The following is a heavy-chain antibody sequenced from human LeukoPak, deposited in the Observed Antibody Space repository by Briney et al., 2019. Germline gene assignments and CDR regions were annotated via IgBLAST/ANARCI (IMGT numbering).Heavy chain of an antibody. D-gene: IGHD3-22*01. CDR1: GYTFTNYA. CDR3: VRDGAGSTGYLGLGALYLYYYAMDV. CDR2: INTNTGNP. J-gene: IGHJ6*02. Sequence: ASVKVSCKASGYTFTNYAINWVRQAPGQGLEWMAWINTNTGNPTYAQGFTGRFVFSLDTSISTAYLDISTLKAEDTAVYYCVRDGAGSTGYLGLGALYLYYYAMDVWGQGTTVTVSS. V-gene: IGHV7-4-1*02.